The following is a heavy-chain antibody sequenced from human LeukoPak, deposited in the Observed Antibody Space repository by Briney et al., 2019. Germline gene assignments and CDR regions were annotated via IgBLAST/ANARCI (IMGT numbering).Heavy chain of an antibody. CDR3: ARGPGYYYDSGGYSFFDY. Sequence: SETLSLTCAVYGGSFSGYYWSWIRQPPGKGLEWIGEINHSGSTNYNPSLKSRVTISVDTSKNQFSLKLSSVTAADTAVYYCARGPGYYYDSGGYSFFDYWGQGTLVTVSS. CDR2: INHSGST. J-gene: IGHJ4*02. D-gene: IGHD3-22*01. CDR1: GGSFSGYY. V-gene: IGHV4-34*01.